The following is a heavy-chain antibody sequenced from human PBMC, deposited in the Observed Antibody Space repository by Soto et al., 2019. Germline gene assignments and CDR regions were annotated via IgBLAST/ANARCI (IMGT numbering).Heavy chain of an antibody. CDR3: ANSLSSTPGDY. CDR2: IKRDGSDI. V-gene: IGHV3-7*05. J-gene: IGHJ4*02. Sequence: EVQLVESGGGLVQPGGSLRLSCAASGFTFSSYWRSWVRQGPGKGPEWVANIKRDGSDIYYVYSVKGRVTISRDNAKSSLNLQMSSLRAEDTAVYHCANSLSSTPGDYWGQGTLVTVSS. CDR1: GFTFSSYW.